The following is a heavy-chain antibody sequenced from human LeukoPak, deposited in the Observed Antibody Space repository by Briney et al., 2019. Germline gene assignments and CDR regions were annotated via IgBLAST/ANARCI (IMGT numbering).Heavy chain of an antibody. V-gene: IGHV4-34*01. D-gene: IGHD6-6*01. CDR2: INHSGST. J-gene: IGHJ4*02. CDR1: GFTFSSYW. Sequence: KTGGSLRLSCAASGFTFSSYWMSWVRQAPGKGLEWIGEINHSGSTNYNPSLKSRVTISVDTSKNQFSLKLSSVTAADTAVYYCASGRRGHIAARLEYFDYWGQGTLVTVSS. CDR3: ASGRRGHIAARLEYFDY.